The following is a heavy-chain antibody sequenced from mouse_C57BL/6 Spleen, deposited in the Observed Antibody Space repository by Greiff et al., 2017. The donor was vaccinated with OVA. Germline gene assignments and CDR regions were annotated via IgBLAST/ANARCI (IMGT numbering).Heavy chain of an antibody. J-gene: IGHJ3*01. CDR3: ARLSYDPSWFAY. Sequence: DVKLVESGGDLVKPGGSLKLSCAASGFTFSSYGMSWVRQTPDKRLEWVATISSGGSYTYYPDSVKGRFTISRDNAKNTLYLQMSSLKSEDTAMYYCARLSYDPSWFAYWGQGTLVTVSA. D-gene: IGHD2-4*01. V-gene: IGHV5-6*02. CDR2: ISSGGSYT. CDR1: GFTFSSYG.